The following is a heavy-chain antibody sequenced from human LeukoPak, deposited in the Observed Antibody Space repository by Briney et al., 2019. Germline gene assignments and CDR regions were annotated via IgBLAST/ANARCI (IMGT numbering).Heavy chain of an antibody. V-gene: IGHV3-30-3*02. CDR2: ISYDGSNK. D-gene: IGHD3-22*01. Sequence: GRSLRLSCAASGFTFSSYAMHWVRQAPGKGLEWVAVISYDGSNKYYADSVKGRFTISRDNSKNTLYLQMNSLRAEDTAVYYCAKSAPYDPSHWGQGTLVTVSS. CDR3: AKSAPYDPSH. CDR1: GFTFSSYA. J-gene: IGHJ4*02.